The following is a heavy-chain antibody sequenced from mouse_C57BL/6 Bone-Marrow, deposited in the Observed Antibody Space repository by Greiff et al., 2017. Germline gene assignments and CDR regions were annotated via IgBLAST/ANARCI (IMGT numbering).Heavy chain of an antibody. J-gene: IGHJ2*01. Sequence: QVQLQQSGPGLVQPSQSLSITCTVSGFSLTSYGVHWVRQSPGKGLEWLGVIWSGGSTDYNAAFISRLSISKDNSKSQVFFKMNSLQADDTAIDYRARKWATEKDYWGQGATLTVSS. CDR3: ARKWATEKDY. CDR1: GFSLTSYG. CDR2: IWSGGST. V-gene: IGHV2-2*01. D-gene: IGHD3-1*01.